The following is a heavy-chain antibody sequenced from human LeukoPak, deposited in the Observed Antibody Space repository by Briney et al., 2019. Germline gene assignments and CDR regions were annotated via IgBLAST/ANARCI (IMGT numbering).Heavy chain of an antibody. D-gene: IGHD6-19*01. CDR1: GYTFTDYS. V-gene: IGHV1-18*04. Sequence: GASVKVSCKASGYTFTDYSISWVRQAPGQGLEWMGWISAYNGNTNYAQKLQGRGTMTTDTSTSTAYMELRSLRSDDTAVYYCALYISGRPNYSGQGTLVTVSS. CDR3: ALYISGRPNY. CDR2: ISAYNGNT. J-gene: IGHJ4*02.